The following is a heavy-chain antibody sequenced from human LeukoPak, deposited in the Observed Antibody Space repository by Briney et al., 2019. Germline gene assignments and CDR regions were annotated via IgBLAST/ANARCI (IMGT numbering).Heavy chain of an antibody. CDR3: ARVPSSSWSRGTFDY. D-gene: IGHD6-13*01. V-gene: IGHV1-69*04. Sequence: SVKVSCKASGGTFSSYAISWVRQAPGQGLEWMGRIIPILGIANYAQKFQGRVTITADKSTSTAYMELSSLRSEDTAVYYCARVPSSSWSRGTFDYWGQGTLVTVSS. CDR1: GGTFSSYA. J-gene: IGHJ4*02. CDR2: IIPILGIA.